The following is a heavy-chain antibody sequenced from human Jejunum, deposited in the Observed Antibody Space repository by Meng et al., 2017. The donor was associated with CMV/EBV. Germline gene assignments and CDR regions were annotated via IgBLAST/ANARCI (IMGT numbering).Heavy chain of an antibody. D-gene: IGHD5-12*01. CDR3: ARSKVAMGVDH. V-gene: IGHV3-48*03. CDR2: ITSSGGPQ. CDR1: GFPFSNYE. J-gene: IGHJ5*02. Sequence: VGSGFPFSNYEMNWVRQAPGKGLEWVSFITSSGGPQYHADSVKGRFSISRDNAKNSVYLQMNGLRVEDTAIYYCARSKVAMGVDHWGQGTLVTVSS.